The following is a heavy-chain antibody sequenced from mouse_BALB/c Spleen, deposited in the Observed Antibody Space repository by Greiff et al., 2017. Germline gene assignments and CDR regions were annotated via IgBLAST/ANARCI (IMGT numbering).Heavy chain of an antibody. J-gene: IGHJ3*01. CDR3: AREEDYDVWFAY. CDR2: ISSGGST. V-gene: IGHV5-6-5*01. D-gene: IGHD2-4*01. CDR1: GFTFSSYA. Sequence: EVQRVESGGGLVKPGGSLKLSCAASGFTFSSYAMSWVRQTPEKRLEWVASISSGGSTYYPDSVKGRFTISRDNARNILYLQMSSLRSEDTAMYYCAREEDYDVWFAYWGQGTLVTVSA.